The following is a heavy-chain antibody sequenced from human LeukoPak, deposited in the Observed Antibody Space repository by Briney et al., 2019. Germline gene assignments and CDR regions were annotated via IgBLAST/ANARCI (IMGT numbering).Heavy chain of an antibody. D-gene: IGHD2-15*01. CDR1: GYSFTSYW. J-gene: IGHJ4*02. CDR2: IKSKTDGGTT. CDR3: TTDSSGLFDY. Sequence: GGSLKISCKGSGYSFTSYWIGWVRQAPGKGLEWVGRIKSKTDGGTTDYAAPVKGRFTISRDDSKNTLYLQMNSLKTEDTAVYYCTTDSSGLFDYWGQGTLVTVSS. V-gene: IGHV3-15*01.